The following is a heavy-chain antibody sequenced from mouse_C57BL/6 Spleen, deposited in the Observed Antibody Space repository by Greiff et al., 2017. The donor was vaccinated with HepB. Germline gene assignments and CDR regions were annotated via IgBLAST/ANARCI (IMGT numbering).Heavy chain of an antibody. CDR1: GYTFTDYE. CDR3: TRSGSYGSIFAY. V-gene: IGHV1-15*01. J-gene: IGHJ3*01. CDR2: IDPETGGT. Sequence: VQLQQSGAELVRPGASVTLSCKASGYTFTDYEMHWVKQTPVHGLEWIGAIDPETGGTAYNQKFKGKAILTADKSSSTAYMELHSLTSEDSAVYYCTRSGSYGSIFAYWGQGTLVTVSA. D-gene: IGHD1-1*01.